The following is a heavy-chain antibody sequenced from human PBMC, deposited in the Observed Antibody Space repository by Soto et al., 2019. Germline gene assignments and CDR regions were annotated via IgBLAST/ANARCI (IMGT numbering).Heavy chain of an antibody. V-gene: IGHV3-23*01. Sequence: EVELSESGGHWVQPGGSLRLSCVTSGFTFKNFAMTWVRQAPGKGLEWVSGLSGNGGSVYYSDSAKGRFTISRDNSDNTLYLQLGSLRTEDTAVYYCARVRGIVGATGYFDYWGRGTLVTVSS. CDR1: GFTFKNFA. CDR3: ARVRGIVGATGYFDY. J-gene: IGHJ4*02. CDR2: LSGNGGSV. D-gene: IGHD1-26*01.